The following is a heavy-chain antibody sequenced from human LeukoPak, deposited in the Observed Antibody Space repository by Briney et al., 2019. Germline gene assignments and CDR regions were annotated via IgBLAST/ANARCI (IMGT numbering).Heavy chain of an antibody. V-gene: IGHV3-74*01. CDR2: VNTDESRT. Sequence: GGSLRLSCAVSGFTFSSYWMHWVRQAPGKGLVWVSRVNTDESRTNHADSVKGRVTISKDKSKNTLYLQMNSLRAEDTAVYYCAKRQYCSRTTCYGFDYWGQGTLVTVSS. J-gene: IGHJ4*02. CDR3: AKRQYCSRTTCYGFDY. CDR1: GFTFSSYW. D-gene: IGHD2-2*01.